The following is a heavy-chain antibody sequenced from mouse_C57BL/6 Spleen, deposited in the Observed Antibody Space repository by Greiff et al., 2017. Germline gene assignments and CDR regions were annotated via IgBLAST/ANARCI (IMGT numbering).Heavy chain of an antibody. Sequence: EVQLQQSGPELVKPGASVKISCKASGYTFTDYYMNWVKQSHGKSLEWIGDINPNNGGTSYNQKFKGKATLTVDKSSSTAYMELRSLTSEDSAVYYCARLGTKMNWVDYWGQGTTLTVSS. V-gene: IGHV1-26*01. J-gene: IGHJ2*01. CDR2: INPNNGGT. CDR1: GYTFTDYY. D-gene: IGHD4-1*01. CDR3: ARLGTKMNWVDY.